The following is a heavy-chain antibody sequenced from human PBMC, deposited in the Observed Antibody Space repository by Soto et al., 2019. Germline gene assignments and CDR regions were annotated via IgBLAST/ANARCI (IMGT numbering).Heavy chain of an antibody. Sequence: EVQLVESGGGLVQPGGSLRLSCAASGFTFSNYAMDWVRQSPGKGLEWASYISSSSNTIYYADSVKGRFTISRDNTKGSLYLQMISLREEDTAVYYCVREGREYSGFGPDYWGQGTLVTVSS. D-gene: IGHD5-12*01. CDR2: ISSSSNTI. CDR1: GFTFSNYA. V-gene: IGHV3-48*02. CDR3: VREGREYSGFGPDY. J-gene: IGHJ4*02.